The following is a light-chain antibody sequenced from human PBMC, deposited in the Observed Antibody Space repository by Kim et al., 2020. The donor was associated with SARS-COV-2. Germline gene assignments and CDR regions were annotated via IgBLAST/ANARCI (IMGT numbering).Light chain of an antibody. Sequence: YNYVSWYHQHPGKAPKLMIYDVSKRPSGVSKRFSGSKSGNTASLNISGLEAEDEADYYCSSYTSSSTFEFGGGTQLTVL. J-gene: IGLJ2*01. V-gene: IGLV2-14*04. CDR2: DVS. CDR1: YNY. CDR3: SSYTSSSTFE.